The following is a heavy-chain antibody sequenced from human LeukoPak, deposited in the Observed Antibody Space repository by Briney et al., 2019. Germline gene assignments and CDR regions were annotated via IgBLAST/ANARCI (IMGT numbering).Heavy chain of an antibody. Sequence: GGSLRLSCAASGFTFDDYAMHWVRQAPAKGLEWVSGITWNSGTIGYADSVKGRFTISRDNAKNSLYLQMNSLRAEDTALYHCAKSRRGSGYFAFDIWGRGTVVTVSS. J-gene: IGHJ3*02. CDR1: GFTFDDYA. D-gene: IGHD3-22*01. V-gene: IGHV3-9*01. CDR2: ITWNSGTI. CDR3: AKSRRGSGYFAFDI.